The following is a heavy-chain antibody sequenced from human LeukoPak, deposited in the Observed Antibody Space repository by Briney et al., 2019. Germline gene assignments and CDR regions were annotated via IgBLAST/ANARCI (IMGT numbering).Heavy chain of an antibody. J-gene: IGHJ4*02. CDR2: MTGPADTT. CDR1: GFNFNNFA. V-gene: IGHV3-23*01. Sequence: PGGSLRLSCAASGFNFNNFAMSWVRQAPGKGPEWLSAMTGPADTTYYAESVKGRFTISIDYSKSMVYLQMTSLRVEDTAIYYCAKGAEIDHWGQGTLVTVSS. CDR3: AKGAEIDH.